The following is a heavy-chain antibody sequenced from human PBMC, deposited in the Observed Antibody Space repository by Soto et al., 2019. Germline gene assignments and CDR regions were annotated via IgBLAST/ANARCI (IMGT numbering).Heavy chain of an antibody. J-gene: IGHJ6*02. CDR2: MNPNSGNT. D-gene: IGHD6-13*01. V-gene: IGHV1-8*01. CDR1: GYTFTSYD. CDR3: ARRGYSSSWYYYYYYGMDV. Sequence: QVQLVQSGAEVKKPGASVKVSCKASGYTFTSYDINWVRQATGQGLEWMGWMNPNSGNTGYAQKFQGRVTMTRNTSISTAYMDLRSLRSEDTAVYYCARRGYSSSWYYYYYYGMDVWGQGTTVTVSS.